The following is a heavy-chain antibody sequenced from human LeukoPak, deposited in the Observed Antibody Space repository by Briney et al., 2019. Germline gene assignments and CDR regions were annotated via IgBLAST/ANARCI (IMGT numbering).Heavy chain of an antibody. D-gene: IGHD4/OR15-4a*01. CDR2: MYHSGNT. Sequence: SETLSLTCSVSGYSISSGYYWGWIRPPPGKGLEWIGSMYHSGNTYYNPSLKSRVTMSVDTSKNHFSLKLSSVTAADTALYFCARAVWWRNYYYYYMDVWGKGTTVTVSS. CDR3: ARAVWWRNYYYYYMDV. J-gene: IGHJ6*03. CDR1: GYSISSGYY. V-gene: IGHV4-38-2*02.